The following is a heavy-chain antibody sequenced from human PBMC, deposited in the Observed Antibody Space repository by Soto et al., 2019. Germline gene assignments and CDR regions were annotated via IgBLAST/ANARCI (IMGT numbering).Heavy chain of an antibody. Sequence: PGGSLRLSCAASGFTFSSYAVSWVRQAPGKGPEWISSISGSGSTIYYADSVKGRFTISRDNSKNTLYLQMSSLRAEDTAVYYCAKVFYYHDSSGYYYFDYWGQGTLVTVSS. D-gene: IGHD3-22*01. CDR3: AKVFYYHDSSGYYYFDY. CDR1: GFTFSSYA. J-gene: IGHJ4*02. CDR2: ISGSGSTI. V-gene: IGHV3-23*01.